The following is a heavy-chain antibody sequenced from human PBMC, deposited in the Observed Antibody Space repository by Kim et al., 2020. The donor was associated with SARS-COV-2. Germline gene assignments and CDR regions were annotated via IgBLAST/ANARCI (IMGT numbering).Heavy chain of an antibody. CDR3: AKDQWEVPFYGDYVRYGWFDP. CDR2: ISGSGGST. V-gene: IGHV3-23*01. D-gene: IGHD4-17*01. J-gene: IGHJ5*02. CDR1: GFTFSSYA. Sequence: GGSLRLSCAASGFTFSSYAMSWVRQAPGKGLEWVSAISGSGGSTYYADSVKGRFTISRDNSKNTLYLQMNSLRAEDTAVYYCAKDQWEVPFYGDYVRYGWFDPWGQGTLVTVSS.